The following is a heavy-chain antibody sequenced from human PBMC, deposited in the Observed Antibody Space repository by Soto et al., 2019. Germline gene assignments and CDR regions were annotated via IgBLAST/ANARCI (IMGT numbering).Heavy chain of an antibody. CDR1: GFTFSSYS. V-gene: IGHV3-48*01. J-gene: IGHJ4*02. CDR3: AKVGPVVPAAKYYFDY. D-gene: IGHD2-2*01. CDR2: ISSSSSTI. Sequence: PGGSLRLSCAASGFTFSSYSMNWVRQAPGKGLEWVSYISSSSSTIYYADSVKGRFTISRDNSKNSLYLQMNSLRAEDTAVYYCAKVGPVVPAAKYYFDYWGQGTLVTVSS.